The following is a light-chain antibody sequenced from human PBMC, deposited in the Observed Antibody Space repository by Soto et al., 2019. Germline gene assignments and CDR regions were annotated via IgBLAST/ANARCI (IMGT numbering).Light chain of an antibody. J-gene: IGKJ1*01. Sequence: EIVLTQSPATLSLSPGQRATLSCRPSQSVSNYLGWYQQKPGQAPRLLIYDASNRATGIPARFSGSGSGTDFTLIISSLEPEDFAVYYCQQRSNWPGTFGQGTKVDIK. V-gene: IGKV3-11*01. CDR2: DAS. CDR3: QQRSNWPGT. CDR1: QSVSNY.